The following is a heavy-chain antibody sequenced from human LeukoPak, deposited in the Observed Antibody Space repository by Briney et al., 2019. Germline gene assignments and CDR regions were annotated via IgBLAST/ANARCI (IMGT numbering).Heavy chain of an antibody. D-gene: IGHD3-10*01. CDR3: ARYGSGSSVNWFDP. CDR2: ISGSGGST. CDR1: GFTFSSYA. V-gene: IGHV3-23*01. J-gene: IGHJ5*02. Sequence: GGSVRVYCAASGFTFSSYAMSWVRQAPGKGLEWVSAISGSGGSTYYADSVKGRFTISRDNSKNTLYLQMNSLRAEDTAVYYCARYGSGSSVNWFDPWGQGTLVTVSS.